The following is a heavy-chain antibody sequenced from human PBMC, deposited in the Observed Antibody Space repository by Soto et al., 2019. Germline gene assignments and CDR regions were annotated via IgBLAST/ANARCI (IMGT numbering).Heavy chain of an antibody. Sequence: QVQLQESGSGLVKPSQTLVLTCTVSGDSVSRDGYSWSWLRQPPGKGLEWIGYIYHSGATYYNSSLKSRVTTSLDKSKNQFSLRLASVTAADTAVYYCAREMSYYFDSWGHGTLVTVSS. J-gene: IGHJ4*01. V-gene: IGHV4-30-2*01. CDR1: GDSVSRDGYS. CDR3: AREMSYYFDS. CDR2: IYHSGAT.